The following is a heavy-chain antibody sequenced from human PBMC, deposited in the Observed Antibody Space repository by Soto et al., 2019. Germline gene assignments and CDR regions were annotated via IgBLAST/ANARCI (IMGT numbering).Heavy chain of an antibody. CDR1: GFTFSSYA. V-gene: IGHV3-30-3*01. Sequence: QVQLVESGGGVVQPGRSLRLSCAASGFTFSSYAMHWVRQAPGKGLEWVAVISYDGSNKYYADSVKGRFTISRDNSKNTLYLQMTSLRAEDTAVYYCARDFDYWGQGTLVTFSS. CDR3: ARDFDY. J-gene: IGHJ4*02. CDR2: ISYDGSNK.